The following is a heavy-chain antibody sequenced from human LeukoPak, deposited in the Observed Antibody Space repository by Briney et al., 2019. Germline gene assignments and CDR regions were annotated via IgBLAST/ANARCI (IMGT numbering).Heavy chain of an antibody. CDR3: AREVPYCSSTSCYKFDP. V-gene: IGHV1-18*01. Sequence: ASVKVSCKASGYTFTSYGISWVRQAPGQGLEWMGWISAYNGNTHYAQKLQGRVTMTTDTSTSTAYMELRSLRSDDTAVYYCAREVPYCSSTSCYKFDPWGQGTLVTVSS. J-gene: IGHJ5*02. D-gene: IGHD2-2*02. CDR2: ISAYNGNT. CDR1: GYTFTSYG.